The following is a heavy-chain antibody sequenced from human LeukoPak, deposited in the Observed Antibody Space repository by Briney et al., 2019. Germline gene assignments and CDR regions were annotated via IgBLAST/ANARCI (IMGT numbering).Heavy chain of an antibody. CDR1: GFTFSRYW. V-gene: IGHV3-7*04. J-gene: IGHJ4*02. CDR3: ARDAYGSGSHDY. D-gene: IGHD3-10*01. Sequence: PGGSLRLSCAASGFTFSRYWMTWVRQAPGKGLEWVANIKQDGSEKYYVDTVKGRFTVSRDNAENSLCLQLNSLRAEDTAVYYCARDAYGSGSHDYWGRGTLVTVTS. CDR2: IKQDGSEK.